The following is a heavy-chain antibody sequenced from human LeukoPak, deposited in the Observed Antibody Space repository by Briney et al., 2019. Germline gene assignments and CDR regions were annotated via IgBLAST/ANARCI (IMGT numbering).Heavy chain of an antibody. CDR3: AKDRNYYDSSGYGDY. Sequence: GGSLRLSCAASGFTFSSHAMSWVRQAPGKGLEWVSAISGSGGSTYYADSVKGRFTISRDNSKNTPYLQMNSLRAEDTAVYYCAKDRNYYDSSGYGDYWGQGTLVTVSS. CDR2: ISGSGGST. V-gene: IGHV3-23*01. CDR1: GFTFSSHA. J-gene: IGHJ4*02. D-gene: IGHD3-22*01.